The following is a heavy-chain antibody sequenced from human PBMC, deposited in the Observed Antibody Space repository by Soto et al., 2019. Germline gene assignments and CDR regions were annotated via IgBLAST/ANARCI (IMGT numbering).Heavy chain of an antibody. CDR1: GFTFNNHG. CDR3: TKDTAPYFYDYSCYYHDY. J-gene: IGHJ4*02. D-gene: IGHD3-22*01. Sequence: EVQLLESGGDLAQPGGSLRLSCAASGFTFNNHGMSWVRQAPGKGLEWVSGISGGGGRIYYAGSVKGRFTISRENSKNTLYLQMSSLRAEDTAIYYCTKDTAPYFYDYSCYYHDYWGQVTLVTVSS. CDR2: ISGGGGRI. V-gene: IGHV3-23*01.